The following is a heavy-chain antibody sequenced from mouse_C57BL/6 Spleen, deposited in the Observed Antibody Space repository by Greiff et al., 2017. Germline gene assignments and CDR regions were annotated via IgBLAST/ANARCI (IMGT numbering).Heavy chain of an antibody. Sequence: EVKLEESGGGLVQPGGSMKLSCVASGFTFSNYWMNWVRQSPEKGLEWVAQIRLKSDNYATHYAVSVKGRFTISRDDSKSSVYLQMNNLRAEDTGIYYCTGGTGLYYFDYWGQGTTLTVSS. CDR1: GFTFSNYW. CDR2: IRLKSDNYAT. V-gene: IGHV6-3*01. J-gene: IGHJ2*01. CDR3: TGGTGLYYFDY. D-gene: IGHD4-1*01.